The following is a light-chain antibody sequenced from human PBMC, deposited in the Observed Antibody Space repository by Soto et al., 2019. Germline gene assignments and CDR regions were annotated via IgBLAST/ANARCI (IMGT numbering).Light chain of an antibody. CDR1: QSVTTN. Sequence: EVVMTQSPATLSVSPGERVTFSCRASQSVTTNLAWYQHKPGQSPRLLISDASTGASGIPPRFSGSGSGTEFTLTIDRLQSADFAVYYCQQYGSSPGTFGQGTKLEIK. CDR3: QQYGSSPGT. V-gene: IGKV3-15*01. J-gene: IGKJ2*01. CDR2: DAS.